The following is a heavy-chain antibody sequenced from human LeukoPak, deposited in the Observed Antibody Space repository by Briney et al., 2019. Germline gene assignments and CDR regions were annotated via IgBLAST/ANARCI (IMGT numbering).Heavy chain of an antibody. CDR1: GYTFTSYG. Sequence: ASVKVSCKASGYTFTSYGISWVRQAPGQGLEWMGWISAYNGNTNYAQKLQGRVTMTTDTPTSTAYMELRSLRSDDTAVYYCARDRNCGGDCYSGRYNWFGPWGQGTLVTVSS. D-gene: IGHD2-21*02. J-gene: IGHJ5*02. CDR3: ARDRNCGGDCYSGRYNWFGP. CDR2: ISAYNGNT. V-gene: IGHV1-18*01.